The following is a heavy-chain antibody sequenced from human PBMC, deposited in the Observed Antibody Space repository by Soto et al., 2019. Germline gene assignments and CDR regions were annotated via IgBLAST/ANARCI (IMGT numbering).Heavy chain of an antibody. CDR2: IYYGGST. CDR3: ARIIALEMATILDY. CDR1: GGSFSSGDYY. D-gene: IGHD5-12*01. Sequence: SETLSLTCTVSGGSFSSGDYYWSWIRQPPGKGLEWIGYIYYGGSTYYNPSLKSRLTISLDTSKNQFSLKLSSVTAADTAVYYCARIIALEMATILDYWGQGTLVTVSS. J-gene: IGHJ4*02. V-gene: IGHV4-30-4*02.